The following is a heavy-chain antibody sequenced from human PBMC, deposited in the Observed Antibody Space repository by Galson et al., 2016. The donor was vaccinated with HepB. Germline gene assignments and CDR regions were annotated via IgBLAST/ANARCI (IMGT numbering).Heavy chain of an antibody. Sequence: SLRLSCAASGFTVSSNYVSWVRQAPGKGPEWVSVTYSGGTSYADSLKGRFTISTDNSKNTLYPQMNSLRADDTAVYYCARDQNVWGQGTPVTVSS. V-gene: IGHV3-66*01. CDR1: GFTVSSNY. CDR2: TYSGGT. J-gene: IGHJ6*02. CDR3: ARDQNV.